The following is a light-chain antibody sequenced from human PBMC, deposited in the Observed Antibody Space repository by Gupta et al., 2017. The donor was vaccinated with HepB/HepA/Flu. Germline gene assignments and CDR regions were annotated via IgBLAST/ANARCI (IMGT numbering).Light chain of an antibody. CDR1: SSNIGNNA. Sequence: SVLTQPPSVSEAPRQRVTISCSGSSSNIGNNAVNWYQQLPGKAPKLLIYYDDLLPSWVSDRFSGSKSGTSASLAISGLQSEDEADYYCAAWDDSLNGPVFGGGTKLTVL. V-gene: IGLV1-36*01. CDR3: AAWDDSLNGPV. J-gene: IGLJ3*02. CDR2: YDD.